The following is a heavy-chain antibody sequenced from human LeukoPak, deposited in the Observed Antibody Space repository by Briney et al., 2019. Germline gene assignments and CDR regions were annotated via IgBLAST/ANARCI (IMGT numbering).Heavy chain of an antibody. D-gene: IGHD2-21*01. CDR1: GFTFCNHE. V-gene: IGHV3-48*03. CDR3: VRARLIRLENFFDY. Sequence: GGSLRLSCVTSGFTFCNHEMNWVRQAPGKGLEWVAYTSRGGSDISYADSAKGRFTISSDIASNTLYLQMNSLRVEDTAVYFCVRARLIRLENFFDYWGQGTLVTVSS. J-gene: IGHJ4*02. CDR2: TSRGGSDI.